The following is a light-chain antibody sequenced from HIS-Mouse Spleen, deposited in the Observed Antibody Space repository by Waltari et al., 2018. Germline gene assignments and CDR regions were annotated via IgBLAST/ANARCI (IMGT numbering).Light chain of an antibody. J-gene: IGLJ1*01. V-gene: IGLV2-23*01. Sequence: QSALTQPASVSGSPGQPSTIPCTGTSSAVGSSTLGSWYHQHPGTAPNLMIYEGRKRPSGVSNRFSGSKSGNTASLTISGLQAEDEADYYCCSYAGSSTYVFGTGTKVTVL. CDR1: SSAVGSSTL. CDR2: EGR. CDR3: CSYAGSSTYV.